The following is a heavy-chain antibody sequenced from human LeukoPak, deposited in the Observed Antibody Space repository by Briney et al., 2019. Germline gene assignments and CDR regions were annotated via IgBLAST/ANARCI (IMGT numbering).Heavy chain of an antibody. CDR2: INHGGGT. CDR1: GGSFSDYF. Sequence: SETLSLTCAVYGGSFSDYFWNWIRQPPGKGLEWIGEINHGGGTRYNPSLKSRATISVDTSKKQFSLNLTSVTAADTAVYYCARAPWGDCSSTSCYNEGDWGQGTLVTVSS. D-gene: IGHD2-2*02. CDR3: ARAPWGDCSSTSCYNEGD. V-gene: IGHV4-34*01. J-gene: IGHJ4*02.